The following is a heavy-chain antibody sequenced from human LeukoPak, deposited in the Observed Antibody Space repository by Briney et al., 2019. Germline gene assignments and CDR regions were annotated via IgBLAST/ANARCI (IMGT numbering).Heavy chain of an antibody. CDR3: ARGQSSSWSGTPNY. CDR2: MSPNSGNT. D-gene: IGHD6-13*01. V-gene: IGHV1-8*01. CDR1: GYTFTSYD. Sequence: ASVKVSCKASGYTFTSYDINWVRQATGQGLEWMGWMSPNSGNTGYAQKFQGRVTMTRNTSISTAYMELSSLRSEDTAVYYCARGQSSSWSGTPNYWGQGTLVTVSS. J-gene: IGHJ4*02.